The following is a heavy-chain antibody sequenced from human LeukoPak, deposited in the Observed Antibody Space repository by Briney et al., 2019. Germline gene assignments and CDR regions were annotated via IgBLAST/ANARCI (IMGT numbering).Heavy chain of an antibody. CDR1: GFTFSDCD. CDR3: ARSGLGYSGYDFDY. J-gene: IGHJ4*02. Sequence: GGSLRLSCTASGFTFSDCDMSWVRQAPGKGLEWVANIKQDGSEKYYVDSVKGRFTISKDNAKNSLYLQMNSLRAEDTAVYYCARSGLGYSGYDFDYWGQGTLVTVSS. D-gene: IGHD5-12*01. V-gene: IGHV3-7*01. CDR2: IKQDGSEK.